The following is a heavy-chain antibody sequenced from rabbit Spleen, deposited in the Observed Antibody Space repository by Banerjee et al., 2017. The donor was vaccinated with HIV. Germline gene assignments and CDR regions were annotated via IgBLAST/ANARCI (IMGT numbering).Heavy chain of an antibody. Sequence: QEQLEETGGGLVQPGGSLTLSCKASGFDFSNHYMCWVRQAPGKGLEWIACIYTGSSGSTYYASWAKGRFTISKTSSTTVTLQMTSLTAADTATYFCARSLSGSVAAGAATRLYLWGPGTLVTVS. J-gene: IGHJ3*01. CDR2: IYTGSSGST. CDR3: ARSLSGSVAAGAATRLYL. D-gene: IGHD1-1*01. V-gene: IGHV1S45*01. CDR1: GFDFSNHY.